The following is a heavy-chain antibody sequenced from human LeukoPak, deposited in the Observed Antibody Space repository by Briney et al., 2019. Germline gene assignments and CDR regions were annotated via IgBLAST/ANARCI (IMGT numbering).Heavy chain of an antibody. CDR3: VKDWGVLPDYTADGFDI. J-gene: IGHJ3*02. CDR1: RFIFSTYG. CDR2: IRPDGSNE. D-gene: IGHD3-10*01. Sequence: SGGSLRLSCAASRFIFSTYGMHWVRQAPGEGLEWVAFIRPDGSNEYYAASVRGRFAISRDNSQNTLHLQMNSLRLEDTAVYYCVKDWGVLPDYTADGFDIWGPGTMVTVSS. V-gene: IGHV3-30*02.